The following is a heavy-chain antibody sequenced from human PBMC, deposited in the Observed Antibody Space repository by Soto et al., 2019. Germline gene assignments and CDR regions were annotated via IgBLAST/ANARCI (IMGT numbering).Heavy chain of an antibody. Sequence: QVQLVESGGGVVQPGRSLRLSCAASGFSLNDYGMLWVRQPPGKGLEWVAVISSDGRNKYYTDSVRGRFTISRDISKGKLYLQMNSLRAEETAVYYCAKSSRGAYDTPDFWGQGTLVTVSP. CDR2: ISSDGRNK. V-gene: IGHV3-30*18. D-gene: IGHD3-22*01. CDR3: AKSSRGAYDTPDF. J-gene: IGHJ4*02. CDR1: GFSLNDYG.